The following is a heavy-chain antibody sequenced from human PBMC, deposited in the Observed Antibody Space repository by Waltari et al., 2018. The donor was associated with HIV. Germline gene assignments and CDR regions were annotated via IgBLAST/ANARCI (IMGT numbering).Heavy chain of an antibody. D-gene: IGHD3-10*01. CDR1: GGSISSYY. Sequence: QVQLQESGPGLVKPSETLSLTCTVSGGSISSYYWSWIRQPAGKGLEWIGRIYTSGSTNYNPSLKSRVTMSVDTAKNQFSLKLSSVTAADTAVYYCAREDYYGSGSQGYYGMDVWGQGTTVTVSS. CDR3: AREDYYGSGSQGYYGMDV. J-gene: IGHJ6*02. V-gene: IGHV4-4*07. CDR2: IYTSGST.